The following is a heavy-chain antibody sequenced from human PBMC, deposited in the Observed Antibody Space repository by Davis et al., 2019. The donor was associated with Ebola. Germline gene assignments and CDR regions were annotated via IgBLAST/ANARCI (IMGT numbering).Heavy chain of an antibody. CDR3: AFPGGGLGYDFGYFHAMGV. CDR1: GFPFSEYA. Sequence: GESLKISCATSGFPFSEYAMTWVRQAPGKGLEWISDLSITGLTNYADAVKGRFTISRDTSKNTLYLQMNSLRAEDTAVYYCAFPGGGLGYDFGYFHAMGVWGQGTTVTVSS. J-gene: IGHJ6*02. D-gene: IGHD5-12*01. CDR2: LSITGLT. V-gene: IGHV3-23*01.